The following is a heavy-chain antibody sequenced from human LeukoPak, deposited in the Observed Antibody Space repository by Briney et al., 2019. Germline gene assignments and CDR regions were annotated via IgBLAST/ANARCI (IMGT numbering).Heavy chain of an antibody. Sequence: PGGSLRLSCAASGFTFSNYFMHWVRQAPGKGLVWVAVMSHDGNNKFYADSVKGRFTISRDNSKNTLYLQMNSLRAEDTAVYYCARRLGNGDLGYYFDYWGQGTLVTVSS. V-gene: IGHV3-30*03. D-gene: IGHD4-17*01. CDR2: MSHDGNNK. CDR1: GFTFSNYF. J-gene: IGHJ4*02. CDR3: ARRLGNGDLGYYFDY.